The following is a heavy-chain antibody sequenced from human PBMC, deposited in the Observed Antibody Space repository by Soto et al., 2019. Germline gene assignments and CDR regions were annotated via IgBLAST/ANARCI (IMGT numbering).Heavy chain of an antibody. CDR3: ARGLGIPMIVVADDAFDI. Sequence: PSDTLSLICAVYGGSFSGYYWSWIRQPPGKGLEWIGEINHSGSTNYNPSLKSRVTISVDTSKNPFSLKMSSVTAADTAVYYCARGLGIPMIVVADDAFDIWGQGTMVTVSS. J-gene: IGHJ3*02. D-gene: IGHD3-22*01. V-gene: IGHV4-34*01. CDR1: GGSFSGYY. CDR2: INHSGST.